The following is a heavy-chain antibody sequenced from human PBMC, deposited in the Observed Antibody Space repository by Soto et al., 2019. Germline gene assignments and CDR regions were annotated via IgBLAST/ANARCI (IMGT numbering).Heavy chain of an antibody. Sequence: QVQLQESGPGLVKPSQTLSLTCTVSGGSISSGGYYWSWIRQHPGKGLEWIGYMYYSGSTYYNPSLKTRVTISVDTSKNQFSPKLSSVTAADTAVYYCARATYYDDSSGYSAVGMDVWGQGTTVTVSS. V-gene: IGHV4-31*03. CDR2: MYYSGST. CDR1: GGSISSGGYY. CDR3: ARATYYDDSSGYSAVGMDV. D-gene: IGHD3-22*01. J-gene: IGHJ6*02.